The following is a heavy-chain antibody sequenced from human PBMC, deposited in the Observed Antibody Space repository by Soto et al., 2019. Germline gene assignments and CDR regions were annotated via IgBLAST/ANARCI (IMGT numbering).Heavy chain of an antibody. CDR2: IRSKAYGGTT. CDR3: TGATTPDGDAFDI. D-gene: IGHD1-1*01. Sequence: PGGSLRLSCTASGFTFGYYAMSWVRQAPGKGLEWVGFIRSKAYGGTTEYAASVKGRFTISRDDSKSIAYLQMNSLKTEDTAVYYCTGATTPDGDAFDIWGQGTMVTVSS. V-gene: IGHV3-49*04. J-gene: IGHJ3*02. CDR1: GFTFGYYA.